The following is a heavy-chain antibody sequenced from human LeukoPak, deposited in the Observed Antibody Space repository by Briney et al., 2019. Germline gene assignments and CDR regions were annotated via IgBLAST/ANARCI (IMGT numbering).Heavy chain of an antibody. Sequence: GSLRLSCAASGFTFSSYDMNWVRQAPGKGLEWISYIRSSGSTIYYADSVKGRFTISRENAKNSLYLQMNSLRAEDTAVYYCARDGRSTWYGVGYFDYWGQGTLVTASS. V-gene: IGHV3-48*03. CDR2: IRSSGSTI. D-gene: IGHD6-13*01. CDR3: ARDGRSTWYGVGYFDY. J-gene: IGHJ4*02. CDR1: GFTFSSYD.